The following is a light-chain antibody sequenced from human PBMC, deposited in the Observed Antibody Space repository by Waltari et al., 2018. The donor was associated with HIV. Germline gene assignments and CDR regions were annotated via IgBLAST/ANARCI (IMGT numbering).Light chain of an antibody. V-gene: IGLV1-44*01. CDR2: INS. J-gene: IGLJ3*02. Sequence: QSVLPQPPPASGTPGQSVTISCSGSSYNFGRNTVNSYQQFPGTAPKLLIYINSQRPSGVPDRFSGSKSGTSASLAISGLQSEDEAVYYCAAWDDSLDGWVFGGETNLTVL. CDR3: AAWDDSLDGWV. CDR1: SYNFGRNT.